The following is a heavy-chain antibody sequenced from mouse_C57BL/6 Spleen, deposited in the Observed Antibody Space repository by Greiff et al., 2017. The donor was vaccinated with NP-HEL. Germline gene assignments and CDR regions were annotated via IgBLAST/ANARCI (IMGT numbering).Heavy chain of an antibody. V-gene: IGHV2-5*01. J-gene: IGHJ3*01. CDR2: IWRGGST. Sequence: VQLQQSGPGLVQPSQRLSITCTVSGFSLTSYGVHWVRQSPGKGLEWLGVIWRGGSTDYNAAFMSRLSITKDNSKSQVFFKMNSLQADDTAIYYCAKGGSSGYTWFAYWGQGTLVTVSA. CDR3: AKGGSSGYTWFAY. CDR1: GFSLTSYG. D-gene: IGHD3-2*02.